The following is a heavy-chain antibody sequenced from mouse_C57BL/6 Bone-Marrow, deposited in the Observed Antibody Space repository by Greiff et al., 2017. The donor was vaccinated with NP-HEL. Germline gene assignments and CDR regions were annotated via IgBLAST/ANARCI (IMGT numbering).Heavy chain of an antibody. CDR3: SDSVSSPALCAD. V-gene: IGHV1-64*01. CDR2: IHPNSGST. CDR1: GYTFTSYW. J-gene: IGHJ3*01. Sequence: QVQLQQPGAELVKPGASVKLSCKASGYTFTSYWMHWVKQRPGQGLEWIGVIHPNSGSTNYNEKFKSKATLTVDKSSSTAYMQLSSLTSADSAVYYFSDSVSSPALCADWCQGTLVTFSA. D-gene: IGHD1-1*01.